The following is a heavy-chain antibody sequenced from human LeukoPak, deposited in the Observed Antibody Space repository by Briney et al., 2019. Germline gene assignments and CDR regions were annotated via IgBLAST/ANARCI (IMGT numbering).Heavy chain of an antibody. D-gene: IGHD2-2*01. CDR2: IYYSGST. J-gene: IGHJ4*02. CDR1: GGSISSGGYY. CDR3: ARLAIYQLTRGSFDY. Sequence: SQTLSLTCTVSGGSISSGGYYWSWIRQHPGKGLEWIGYIYYSGSTYYNPSLKSRVTISVDTSKNQFSLKLSSVTAADTAVYYCARLAIYQLTRGSFDYWGQGTPVTVSS. V-gene: IGHV4-31*03.